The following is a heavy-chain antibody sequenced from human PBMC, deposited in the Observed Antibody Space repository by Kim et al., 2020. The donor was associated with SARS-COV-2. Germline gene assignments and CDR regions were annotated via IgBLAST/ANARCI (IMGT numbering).Heavy chain of an antibody. CDR1: GGSISSNSYY. J-gene: IGHJ4*02. CDR3: ARTGDFWSGLGSYFDY. V-gene: IGHV4-39*01. CDR2: IYYSGST. Sequence: SETLSLTCTVSGGSISSNSYYWGWIRQPPGKGLEWIGSIYYSGSTYYNPSLKSRVTISVDTSKNQFSLKLSSVTAADTAVYYCARTGDFWSGLGSYFDYWGQGTLVTVSS. D-gene: IGHD3-3*01.